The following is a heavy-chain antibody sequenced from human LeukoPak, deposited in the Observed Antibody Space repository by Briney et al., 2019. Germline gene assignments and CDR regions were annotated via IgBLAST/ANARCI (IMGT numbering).Heavy chain of an antibody. Sequence: PGGSLRLSCAASGFTVSNNFMTWVRQAPGKGPEGVSVIYSGGNTYYADSVKGRFPISRDHSKNTLYLQMNSLRAEDTAVYYCARTSDYYNYYFDYWGQGTPVTVSS. CDR3: ARTSDYYNYYFDY. CDR2: IYSGGNT. V-gene: IGHV3-66*01. J-gene: IGHJ4*02. CDR1: GFTVSNNF. D-gene: IGHD4-11*01.